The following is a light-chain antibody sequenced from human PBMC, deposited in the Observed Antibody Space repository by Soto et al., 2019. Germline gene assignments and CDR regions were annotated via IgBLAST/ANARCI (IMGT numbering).Light chain of an antibody. Sequence: EFVLTQSPATLSLSPGERATLSCRASQSVSSYLAWYQQKPGQAPRLLIYDASNRATGIPARFSGTGSGTDFTLTISSLEAEDFAVYYCQQRSDWPPTFGQGTKVDIK. CDR3: QQRSDWPPT. V-gene: IGKV3-11*01. CDR1: QSVSSY. J-gene: IGKJ1*01. CDR2: DAS.